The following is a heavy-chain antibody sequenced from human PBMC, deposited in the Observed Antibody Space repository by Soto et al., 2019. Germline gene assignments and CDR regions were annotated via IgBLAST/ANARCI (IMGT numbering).Heavy chain of an antibody. Sequence: PGGSLRLSCAASGFTFSRVSMNWVRQVPGKGLEWVASISSASCETCYADSVKGRFTISRDNAQNSLYLQMNTLRPEDTAIYYCSRVAYWGQGTQVTVSS. CDR3: SRVAY. CDR2: ISSASCET. V-gene: IGHV3-21*01. CDR1: GFTFSRVS. J-gene: IGHJ4*02.